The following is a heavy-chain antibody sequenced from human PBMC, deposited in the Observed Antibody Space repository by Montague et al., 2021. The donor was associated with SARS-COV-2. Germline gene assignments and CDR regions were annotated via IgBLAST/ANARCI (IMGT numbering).Heavy chain of an antibody. J-gene: IGHJ5*02. CDR2: NYYSGST. CDR1: GGSISSRSYY. CDR3: ACHWITMIVAFIKGGCFDP. Sequence: SETLSLTCTVSGGSISSRSYYWGWIPPPPGKGLEWIGSNYYSGSTYYNPYLKSRVTISVDTSKNQFTLKLSSVTAADTAVYYCACHWITMIVAFIKGGCFDPWGQGTLVTVSS. V-gene: IGHV4-39*01. D-gene: IGHD3-22*01.